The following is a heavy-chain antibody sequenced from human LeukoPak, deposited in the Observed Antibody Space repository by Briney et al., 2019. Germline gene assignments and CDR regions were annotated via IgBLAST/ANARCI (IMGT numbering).Heavy chain of an antibody. CDR1: GFTFSDYY. CDR3: ARHWYYYGSGTDY. Sequence: LRLSCAASGFTFSDYYMSWIRQPPGKGLEWIGSIYYSGSTYYNPSLKSRVTISVDTSKNQFSLKLSSVTAADTAVYYCARHWYYYGSGTDYWGQGTLVTVSS. J-gene: IGHJ4*02. V-gene: IGHV4-39*01. D-gene: IGHD3-10*01. CDR2: IYYSGST.